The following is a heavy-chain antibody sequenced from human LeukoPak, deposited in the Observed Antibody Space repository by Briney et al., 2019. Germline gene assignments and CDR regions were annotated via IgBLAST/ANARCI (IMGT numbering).Heavy chain of an antibody. D-gene: IGHD6-19*01. J-gene: IGHJ4*02. CDR3: ASLAYSSGWSD. Sequence: SVKVSCKASGGTFSSYAISWVRQAPGQGLEWMGRIIPILGIANYAQKFQGRVTITADKSTSTAYMELSSLRSEDTAVYYCASLAYSSGWSDWGQGTLVTVSS. CDR1: GGTFSSYA. CDR2: IIPILGIA. V-gene: IGHV1-69*04.